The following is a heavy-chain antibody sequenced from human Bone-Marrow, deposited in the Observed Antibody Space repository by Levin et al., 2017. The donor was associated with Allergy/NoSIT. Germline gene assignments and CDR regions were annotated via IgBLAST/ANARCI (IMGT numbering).Heavy chain of an antibody. V-gene: IGHV3-66*01. CDR2: IYSGGNT. CDR1: GFTVGTSY. D-gene: IGHD6-25*01. J-gene: IGHJ4*02. Sequence: PTGGSLRLSCLVSGFTVGTSYMSWVRQAPGKGLEWVAVIYSGGNTYYAESVKGRFIISRDNSKNMLTLEMNSLTSEDTAVYYCAREGSRVGATGYRGFDLWGRGTLITVSA. CDR3: AREGSRVGATGYRGFDL.